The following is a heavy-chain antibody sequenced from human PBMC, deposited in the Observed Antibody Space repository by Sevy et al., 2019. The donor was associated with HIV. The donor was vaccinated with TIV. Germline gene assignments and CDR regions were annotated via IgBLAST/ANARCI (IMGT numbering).Heavy chain of an antibody. CDR3: SSFGRLIIINDDTFEI. J-gene: IGHJ3*02. D-gene: IGHD3-9*01. CDR2: IYHDGST. Sequence: SETLSLTCTVSGYSISSAYSWGWIRQPPGKGLKWIANIYHDGSTYYNPSLNSRVTISIDTSKNQFSLKLSSVTAADTAVYYCSSFGRLIIINDDTFEIWGQGTMVTVSS. V-gene: IGHV4-38-2*02. CDR1: GYSISSAYS.